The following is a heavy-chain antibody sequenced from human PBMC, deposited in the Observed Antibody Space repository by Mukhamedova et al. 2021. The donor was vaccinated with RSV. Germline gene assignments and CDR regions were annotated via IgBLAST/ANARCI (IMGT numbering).Heavy chain of an antibody. D-gene: IGHD6-13*01. Sequence: RLAPGKGLEWMGGFVPEDGETIYAQKFQGRVTMTEDISTDTAYMERRSLRSEDPAVHYCATAIPSIAAAGRGVCYDYLGQGTLVT. J-gene: IGHJ4*02. V-gene: IGHV1-24*01. CDR2: FVPEDGET. CDR3: ATAIPSIAAAGRGVCYDY.